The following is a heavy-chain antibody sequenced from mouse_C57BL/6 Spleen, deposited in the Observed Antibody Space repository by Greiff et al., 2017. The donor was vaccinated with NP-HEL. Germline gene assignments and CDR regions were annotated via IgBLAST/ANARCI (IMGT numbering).Heavy chain of an antibody. D-gene: IGHD2-3*01. Sequence: QVQLKQSGAELAKPGASVKMSCKASGYTFTSYTMHWVKQRPGQGLEWIGYINPSSGYTKYNQKFKDKATLTADKSSSTAYMQLSSLTSEDAAVYDCARGADGRGFAYWGQGTLVTVSA. CDR1: GYTFTSYT. J-gene: IGHJ3*01. CDR2: INPSSGYT. V-gene: IGHV1-4*01. CDR3: ARGADGRGFAY.